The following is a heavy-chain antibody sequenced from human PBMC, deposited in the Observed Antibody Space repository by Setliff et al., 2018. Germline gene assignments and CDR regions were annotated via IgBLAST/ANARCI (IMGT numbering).Heavy chain of an antibody. V-gene: IGHV4-39*07. J-gene: IGHJ3*02. CDR3: ARDASASDGRNAFDI. Sequence: SETLSLTCTVPGGSISDNGYFWGWVRQPPGKGLEWFGNIYFGGNTYFNPAFKSRVTMSIDTSNSQFSLKLSSVTAADTAIYYCARDASASDGRNAFDIWGQGTMVTVSS. D-gene: IGHD1-26*01. CDR2: IYFGGNT. CDR1: GGSISDNGYF.